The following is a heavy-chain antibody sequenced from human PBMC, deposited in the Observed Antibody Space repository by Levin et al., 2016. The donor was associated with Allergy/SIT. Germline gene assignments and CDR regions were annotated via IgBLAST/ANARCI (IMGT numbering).Heavy chain of an antibody. Sequence: PGKALEWLAHIFSNDEKSYNTSLKSRLTISKDTSKSQVVLTMTNMDPVDTATYFCACMISSSFFDYWGQGALVTVSS. J-gene: IGHJ4*02. D-gene: IGHD6-6*01. CDR2: IFSNDEK. V-gene: IGHV2-26*01. CDR3: ACMISSSFFDY.